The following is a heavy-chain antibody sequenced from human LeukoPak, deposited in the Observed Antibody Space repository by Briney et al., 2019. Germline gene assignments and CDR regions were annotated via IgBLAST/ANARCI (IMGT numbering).Heavy chain of an antibody. V-gene: IGHV3-23*01. CDR3: AKEETTNCSSTSCYFAY. CDR2: ISGSGGST. Sequence: PGGSLRLSCAASGFTFSSYAMSWVRQSPGKGLEWVSAISGSGGSTYYADSVKGRFTISRDNSKNTLYLQMNSLRAEDTALYYCAKEETTNCSSTSCYFAYWGQGTLVTVSS. D-gene: IGHD2-2*01. J-gene: IGHJ4*02. CDR1: GFTFSSYA.